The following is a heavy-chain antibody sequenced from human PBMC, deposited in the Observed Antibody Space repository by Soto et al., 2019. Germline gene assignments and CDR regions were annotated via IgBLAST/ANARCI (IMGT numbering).Heavy chain of an antibody. CDR1: GGTFSSYT. V-gene: IGHV1-69*08. CDR3: ARDLSWGDDSSTSSDP. Sequence: QVQLVQSGAEVKKPWSSVKVSCKASGGTFSSYTISWVRQAPGQGLEWMGRIIPILGIANYAQKFQGRVTITADKSTSTAFMELSSLRSEDTAVDYCARDLSWGDDSSTSSDPWGQGTLVTASS. D-gene: IGHD2-2*01. CDR2: IIPILGIA. J-gene: IGHJ5*02.